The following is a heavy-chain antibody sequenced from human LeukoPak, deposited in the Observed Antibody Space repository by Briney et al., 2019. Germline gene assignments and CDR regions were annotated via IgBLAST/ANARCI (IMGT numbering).Heavy chain of an antibody. D-gene: IGHD2-15*01. CDR2: IYYSGST. CDR3: ARERSYCSGGSCYLYYYGMDV. J-gene: IGHJ6*02. Sequence: KASETLSLTCTVSGGSISSGDYYWGWIRQPPGKGLEWIGYIYYSGSTYYNPSLKSRVTISVDTSKNQFSLKLSSVTAADTAVYYCARERSYCSGGSCYLYYYGMDVWGQGTTVTVSS. CDR1: GGSISSGDYY. V-gene: IGHV4-31*03.